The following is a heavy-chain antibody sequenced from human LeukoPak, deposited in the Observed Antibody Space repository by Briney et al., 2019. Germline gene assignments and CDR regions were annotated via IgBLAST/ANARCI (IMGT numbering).Heavy chain of an antibody. Sequence: ASVKVSCKASGDTFSNYAISWVRQAPGQGLEWMGASTKFGSTNYAHSFVGRVTMTADESTSTAYMELSSLRSEDTAVYYCARGWLAETTVVTPYNYWGQGTLVTVSS. J-gene: IGHJ4*02. CDR2: STKFGST. V-gene: IGHV1-69*13. D-gene: IGHD4-23*01. CDR1: GDTFSNYA. CDR3: ARGWLAETTVVTPYNY.